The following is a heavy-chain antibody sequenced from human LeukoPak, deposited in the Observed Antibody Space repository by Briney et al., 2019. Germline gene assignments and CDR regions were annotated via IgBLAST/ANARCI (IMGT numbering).Heavy chain of an antibody. CDR1: GGTFSSYA. CDR2: INPNTGGT. Sequence: GASVKVSCKASGGTFSSYAISWVRQAPGQGLEWMGWINPNTGGTNYAQRFQGRVSMTRDTSISTAYMELSRLRSDDTAMYYCASLKTYDDAFDIWGQGTMVTVS. V-gene: IGHV1-2*02. J-gene: IGHJ3*02. CDR3: ASLKTYDDAFDI. D-gene: IGHD3-3*01.